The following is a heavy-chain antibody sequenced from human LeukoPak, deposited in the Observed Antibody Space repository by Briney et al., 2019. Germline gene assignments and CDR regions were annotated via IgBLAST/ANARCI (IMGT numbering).Heavy chain of an antibody. CDR2: IRGNGDT. V-gene: IGHV3-23*01. J-gene: IGHJ4*02. Sequence: GGSLRLSCAVSGLSFSSFAMSWVRQGPARGLEWVSSIRGNGDTFYADSVKGRFTLFSDSSTNTVYFQLNNLRVEDTAIYYCAKASWVSSTDAVRWGQGTLVTVSS. D-gene: IGHD3-16*01. CDR3: AKASWVSSTDAVR. CDR1: GLSFSSFA.